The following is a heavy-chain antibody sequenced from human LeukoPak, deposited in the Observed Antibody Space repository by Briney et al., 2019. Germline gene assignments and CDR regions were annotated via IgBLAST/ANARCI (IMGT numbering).Heavy chain of an antibody. CDR2: INQDGSKK. CDR3: ARDPDILTGVAYDF. CDR1: GFSFSSDW. Sequence: QTGGSLRLSCAASGFSFSSDWMNWVRQAPGKGLEWVANINQDGSKKYYVDSVKGRFTISRDNAKNSLYLQMNSLRAEDTAAYYCARDPDILTGVAYDFWGQGTMVTVSS. J-gene: IGHJ3*01. V-gene: IGHV3-7*05. D-gene: IGHD3-9*01.